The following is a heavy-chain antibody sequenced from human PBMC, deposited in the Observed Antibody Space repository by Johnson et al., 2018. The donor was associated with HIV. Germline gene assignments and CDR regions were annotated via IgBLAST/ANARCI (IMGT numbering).Heavy chain of an antibody. D-gene: IGHD6-13*01. Sequence: QVQLVESGGGLVKPGGSLRLSCAASGFTFSDYYMSWIRQAPGKGLEWVSYISSSGSTIYYADSVKGRFTISRDNAKNPLYLQMNSLTAEDTAVYYCAKGYSSSWPDQYAFDIWGQGTMVTVSS. CDR2: ISSSGSTI. V-gene: IGHV3-11*04. CDR1: GFTFSDYY. J-gene: IGHJ3*02. CDR3: AKGYSSSWPDQYAFDI.